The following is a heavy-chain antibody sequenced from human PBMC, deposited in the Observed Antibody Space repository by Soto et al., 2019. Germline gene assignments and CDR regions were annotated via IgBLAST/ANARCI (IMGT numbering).Heavy chain of an antibody. CDR3: ARLMDGSGSYLFDY. J-gene: IGHJ4*02. Sequence: QLQLQESGPGLVKPSETLSLTCTVSGGSISSSSYYWGWIRQPPGKGLEWIGSIYYSGSTYYNPSLKSRVTISVDTSKNQFSLKLSSVTAADTAVYYCARLMDGSGSYLFDYWGQGTLVTVSS. CDR1: GGSISSSSYY. V-gene: IGHV4-39*01. CDR2: IYYSGST. D-gene: IGHD3-10*01.